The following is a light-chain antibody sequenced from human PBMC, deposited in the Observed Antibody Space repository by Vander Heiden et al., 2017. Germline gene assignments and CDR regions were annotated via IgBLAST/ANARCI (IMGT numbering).Light chain of an antibody. Sequence: IVLSQSPDSLAVSLGERATINGKSSQSVLYSSNNNNYVAWYQQKPGQPPKLLIYWASTRESGVPDRFSGSGSGTDFTLTISSLQAEDVAVYYCQQYYTTPLTFGGGTKVEIK. CDR1: QSVLYSSNNNNY. V-gene: IGKV4-1*01. CDR3: QQYYTTPLT. J-gene: IGKJ4*01. CDR2: WAS.